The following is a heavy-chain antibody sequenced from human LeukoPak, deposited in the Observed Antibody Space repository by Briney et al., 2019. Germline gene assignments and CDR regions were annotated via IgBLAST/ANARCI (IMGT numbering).Heavy chain of an antibody. V-gene: IGHV3-30-3*01. CDR2: ISYDGSNK. Sequence: GGSLRLSCAASGFTFSSYAMHWVRQAPGKGLEWVAVISYDGSNKYYADSVKGRFTISRDNSKNTLYLQMNSLRAEDTAVYYCAKPFGAFDYWGQGTLVTVSS. CDR3: AKPFGAFDY. D-gene: IGHD1-26*01. J-gene: IGHJ4*02. CDR1: GFTFSSYA.